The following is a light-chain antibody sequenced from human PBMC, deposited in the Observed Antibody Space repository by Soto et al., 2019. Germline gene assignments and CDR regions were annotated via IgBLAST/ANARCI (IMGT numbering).Light chain of an antibody. CDR1: QSVSSY. CDR2: DAS. V-gene: IGKV3-11*01. CDR3: QLYNNWPLT. Sequence: EIVLTQSPATLSLSPGERATLSCRASQSVSSYLAWYQQKPGQAPRLLIYDASNRATGIPARFSGSGSGTDVTLTISSLQSEDFAIYYCQLYNNWPLTFGGGTKVDIK. J-gene: IGKJ4*01.